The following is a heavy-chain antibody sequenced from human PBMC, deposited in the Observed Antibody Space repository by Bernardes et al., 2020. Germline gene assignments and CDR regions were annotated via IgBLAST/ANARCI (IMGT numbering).Heavy chain of an antibody. J-gene: IGHJ4*02. CDR3: AREHKEEAVDY. Sequence: GGSLRLSCAASGFTFSNYAMHWVRETPGKALEWVASIWYDGNNKYYGNSVKGRFTISRDNSKNTLFLKMNSLRAEDTAVYYCAREHKEEAVDYWGQGTLVTVSS. D-gene: IGHD6-13*01. V-gene: IGHV3-33*01. CDR2: IWYDGNNK. CDR1: GFTFSNYA.